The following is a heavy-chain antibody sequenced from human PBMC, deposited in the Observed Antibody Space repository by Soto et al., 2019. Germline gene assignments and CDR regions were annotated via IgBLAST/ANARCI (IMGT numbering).Heavy chain of an antibody. J-gene: IGHJ4*01. V-gene: IGHV3-9*01. Sequence: EVQLVESGGALVQPGRSLRLSCAASGFTFDDYAMHWVRQAPGKGLEWVSGISWDSDIIAYAESVKGRFSISRDNAKNSLVLQMSSLRPEDTAFYYCTMSDGDFRFFDYWGQGTLVTVSS. D-gene: IGHD4-17*01. CDR3: TMSDGDFRFFDY. CDR2: ISWDSDII. CDR1: GFTFDDYA.